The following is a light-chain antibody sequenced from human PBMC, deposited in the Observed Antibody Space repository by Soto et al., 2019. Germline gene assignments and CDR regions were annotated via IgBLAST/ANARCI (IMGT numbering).Light chain of an antibody. Sequence: EIVLTQSPGTLSLSPGERATLSCRATQTVASNYFAWYQQKPGQAPMLLMNGASSSATGVPDRFSDSGSETDFPLTISRLEPEDLSVYYCQLYINSRLTVGRGPKVDI. CDR2: GAS. CDR1: QTVASNY. J-gene: IGKJ1*01. CDR3: QLYINSRLT. V-gene: IGKV3-20*01.